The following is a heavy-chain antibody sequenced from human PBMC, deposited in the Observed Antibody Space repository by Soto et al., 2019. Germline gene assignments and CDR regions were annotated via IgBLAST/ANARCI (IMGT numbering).Heavy chain of an antibody. CDR1: GGSISSGGYS. D-gene: IGHD6-19*01. CDR2: IYQSGVT. Sequence: SETLSLTCAVSGGSISSGGYSWSWIRQPPGKGLEWIGYIYQSGVTSYNPSLASRVSISLDRSNNQCSLKLKSVTAADTAVYFCAGMPYTSGLRFDPWGPGTLVTVSS. CDR3: AGMPYTSGLRFDP. V-gene: IGHV4-30-2*01. J-gene: IGHJ5*02.